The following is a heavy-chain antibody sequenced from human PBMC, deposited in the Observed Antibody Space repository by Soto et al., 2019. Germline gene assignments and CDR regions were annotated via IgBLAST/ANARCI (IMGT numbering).Heavy chain of an antibody. D-gene: IGHD6-6*01. CDR2: IYSIGDT. CDR1: SDSMNSGGYY. J-gene: IGHJ6*02. V-gene: IGHV4-31*03. Sequence: SETLSLTCSVSSDSMNSGGYYWSWIRQHPGKGLEWIGYIYSIGDTYYNPSLKSRVTISVDTSKNQFSLNLTSVTAADTAVYYCARRGGSSSGYYYYAMDVWGQGTTVTVS. CDR3: ARRGGSSSGYYYYAMDV.